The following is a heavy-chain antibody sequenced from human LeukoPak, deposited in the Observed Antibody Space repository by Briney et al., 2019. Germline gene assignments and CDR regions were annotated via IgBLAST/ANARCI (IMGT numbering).Heavy chain of an antibody. V-gene: IGHV3-48*03. J-gene: IGHJ4*02. CDR1: GFTFSSYE. D-gene: IGHD5-12*01. CDR2: ISSSGSTT. CDR3: AKDQRTLSGYDF. Sequence: AGGSLRLSCAASGFTFSSYEMNWVRQAPGKGLEWVSYISSSGSTTYYADSVKGRFTISRDNSKNTLYLQMNSLRVEDTAVYYCAKDQRTLSGYDFWGQGTLVTVSS.